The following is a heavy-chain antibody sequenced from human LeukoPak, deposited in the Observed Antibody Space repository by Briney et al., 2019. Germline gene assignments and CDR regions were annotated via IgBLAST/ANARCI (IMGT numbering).Heavy chain of an antibody. V-gene: IGHV4-39*01. Sequence: SETLSLICTVSGGSISSSSYYWGWIRQPPGKGLEWIGSFYYSGSTYYNPSLKSRVTISVDTSKNQFSLKLSSVTAADTAVYYCATSANPNYYGSGSYYSVYWGQGTLVTVSS. CDR1: GGSISSSSYY. J-gene: IGHJ4*02. CDR3: ATSANPNYYGSGSYYSVY. CDR2: FYYSGST. D-gene: IGHD3-10*01.